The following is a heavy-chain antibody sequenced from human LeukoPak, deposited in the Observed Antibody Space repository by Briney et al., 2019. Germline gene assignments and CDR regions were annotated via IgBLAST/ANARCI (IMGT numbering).Heavy chain of an antibody. CDR1: GYTFTVYY. CDR2: INPNSGDT. Sequence: WASVKVSCKASGYTFTVYYMHWVRQAPGQGLEWMGWINPNSGDTNYAQKFQGRVTMTRDTSISTAYMELSRLRSDDTARYYCARIRITMIVVAAFDIWGQGTMVTVSS. V-gene: IGHV1-2*02. D-gene: IGHD3-22*01. CDR3: ARIRITMIVVAAFDI. J-gene: IGHJ3*02.